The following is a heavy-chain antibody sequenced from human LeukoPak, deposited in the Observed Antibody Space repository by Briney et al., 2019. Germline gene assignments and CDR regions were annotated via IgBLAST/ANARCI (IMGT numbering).Heavy chain of an antibody. CDR3: AKEAAFYYIDV. Sequence: PGGSLRLSCAASGFTFNNYGMHWVRQAPGKRLEWVAFIRYNGNNQYYADSVKGRFTISRDNSKNTLYLQMNSLKGDDTAVYYCAKEAAFYYIDVWGKGTTVIISS. J-gene: IGHJ6*03. V-gene: IGHV3-30*02. CDR1: GFTFNNYG. D-gene: IGHD6-25*01. CDR2: IRYNGNNQ.